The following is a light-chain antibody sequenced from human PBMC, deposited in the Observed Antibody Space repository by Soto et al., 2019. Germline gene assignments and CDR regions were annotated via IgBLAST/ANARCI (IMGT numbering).Light chain of an antibody. J-gene: IGKJ4*01. CDR2: VAS. V-gene: IGKV3-15*01. CDR1: QSVNSN. Sequence: EIVMTQSPVTLSVSPGDRATLSCRASQSVNSNLAWYQQKPGQTPQLLIYVASTRATGIPARFSGSGYGTEFTLTISSLQSEDFAVYYCQQYNVWPLTFGGGTKVEFK. CDR3: QQYNVWPLT.